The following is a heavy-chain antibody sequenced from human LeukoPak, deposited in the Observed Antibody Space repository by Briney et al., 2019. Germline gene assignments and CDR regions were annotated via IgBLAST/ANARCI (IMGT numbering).Heavy chain of an antibody. J-gene: IGHJ6*02. D-gene: IGHD2-2*01. Sequence: PGGSLRLSCAASGFTFSSYGMHWVRQAPGKGLEWVAVISYDGSNKYYADSVKGRFTISRDNSKNTLYLQMNSLRAEDAAVYYCAKSRRQLLDIDYGMDVWGQGTTVTVSS. CDR2: ISYDGSNK. V-gene: IGHV3-30*18. CDR3: AKSRRQLLDIDYGMDV. CDR1: GFTFSSYG.